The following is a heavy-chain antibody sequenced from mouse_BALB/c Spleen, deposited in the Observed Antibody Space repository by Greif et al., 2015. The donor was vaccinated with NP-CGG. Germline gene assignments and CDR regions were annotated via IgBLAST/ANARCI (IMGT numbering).Heavy chain of an antibody. CDR3: ARRAGTGAMDY. Sequence: QLQQSRPGLGQPSQSLSNTCTVSGFSLTSYGVHWGRQSPGKGLGWPGVVLGGGSTDYNAAFISRLSISKDNSKSQVFFKMNSLQANDTAIYYCARRAGTGAMDYWGQGTSVTVSS. J-gene: IGHJ4*01. CDR1: GFSLTSYG. D-gene: IGHD4-1*01. CDR2: VLGGGST. V-gene: IGHV2-2*02.